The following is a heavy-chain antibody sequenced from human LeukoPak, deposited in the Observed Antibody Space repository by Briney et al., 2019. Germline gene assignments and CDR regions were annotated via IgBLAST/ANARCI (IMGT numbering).Heavy chain of an antibody. J-gene: IGHJ4*02. V-gene: IGHV1-2*06. Sequence: ASVKVSCKASGYTFTDYYIHWVRQAPGQGLEWMGRINPNSGGTNYAQKFQGRVTMTRDTSISTAYMELSRLRSDDTAVYYCAREDNLGSGSSPNDYWGQGTLVTVSS. CDR2: INPNSGGT. CDR1: GYTFTDYY. D-gene: IGHD6-19*01. CDR3: AREDNLGSGSSPNDY.